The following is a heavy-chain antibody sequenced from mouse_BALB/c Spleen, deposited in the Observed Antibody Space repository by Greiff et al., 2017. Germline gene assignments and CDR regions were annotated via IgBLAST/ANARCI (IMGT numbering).Heavy chain of an antibody. D-gene: IGHD2-1*01. Sequence: VQLVESGPGLVAPSQSLSITCTVSGFSLTGYGVNWVRQPPGKGLEWLGMIWGDGSTDYNSALKSRLSISKDNSKSQVFLKMNSLQTDDTARYYCARRGDGNYVWFAYWGQGTLVTVSA. CDR1: GFSLTGYG. CDR2: IWGDGST. CDR3: ARRGDGNYVWFAY. J-gene: IGHJ3*01. V-gene: IGHV2-6-7*01.